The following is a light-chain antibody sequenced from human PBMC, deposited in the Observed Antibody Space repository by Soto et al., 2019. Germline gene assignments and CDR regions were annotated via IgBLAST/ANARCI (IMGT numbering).Light chain of an antibody. J-gene: IGKJ4*01. CDR1: QAISSY. V-gene: IGKV1-9*01. CDR3: QQLNSYPLT. Sequence: DIQLTQSPSFLSASVGDSVTITCRASQAISSYLAWYQQKPGKAPKLLIYAASTLQGGVPLRFSGSGSGTEFTLTMSSLQPEDVATYYCQQLNSYPLTFGGGTKVEIK. CDR2: AAS.